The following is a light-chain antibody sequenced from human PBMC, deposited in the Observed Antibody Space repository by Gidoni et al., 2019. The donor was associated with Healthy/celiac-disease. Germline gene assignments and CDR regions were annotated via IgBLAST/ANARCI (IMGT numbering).Light chain of an antibody. Sequence: DIQMTQSPSTLSASVGDRVTITCRASQSIRSWLAWYQQQPGKAPKLLIYDASSLESGVPSRFSGSGSGTEFTLTISSLQPDDFATYYCQQYNSYSWTFGQGTKVEIK. V-gene: IGKV1-5*01. CDR3: QQYNSYSWT. J-gene: IGKJ1*01. CDR2: DAS. CDR1: QSIRSW.